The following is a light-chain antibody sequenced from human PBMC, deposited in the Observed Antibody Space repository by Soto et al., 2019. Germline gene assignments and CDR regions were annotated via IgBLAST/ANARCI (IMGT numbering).Light chain of an antibody. CDR3: QHYNNSLPIT. Sequence: MTQSPSTMSASVVAGVTITCPESPSISSSLAWYQQKPGLAPRLLIYGPSTRATGIPDRFSGSGSGTDFTLTISRLEPEDFAVYFCQHYNNSLPITFGQGTRLEI. CDR1: PSISSS. J-gene: IGKJ5*01. CDR2: GPS. V-gene: IGKV3D-15*01.